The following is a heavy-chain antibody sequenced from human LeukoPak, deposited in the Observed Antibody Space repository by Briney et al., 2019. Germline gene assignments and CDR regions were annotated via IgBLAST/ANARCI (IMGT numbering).Heavy chain of an antibody. J-gene: IGHJ5*02. V-gene: IGHV4-59*12. Sequence: SETLSLTCTVSGGSISSYYWSWIRPPPGKGLEWIGYIYYSGSTNYNPSLKSRVTISVDTSKNQFSLKLSSVTAADTAVYYCAREDIVVVVAATRPYNWFDPWGQGTLVTVSS. D-gene: IGHD2-15*01. CDR1: GGSISSYY. CDR2: IYYSGST. CDR3: AREDIVVVVAATRPYNWFDP.